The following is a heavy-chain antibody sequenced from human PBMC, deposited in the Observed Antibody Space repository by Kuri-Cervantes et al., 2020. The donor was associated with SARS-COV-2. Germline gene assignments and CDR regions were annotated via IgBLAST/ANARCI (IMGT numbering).Heavy chain of an antibody. CDR2: ISGSGGST. Sequence: GESLKISCAASEFTFSSYSMNWVRQAPGKGLEWVSAISGSGGSTYYADSVKGRFTISRDNSKNTLYLQMNSLRVEDTAVYYCARADGITMIVETRPTDYWGQGTLVTVSS. CDR1: EFTFSSYS. CDR3: ARADGITMIVETRPTDY. J-gene: IGHJ4*02. D-gene: IGHD3-22*01. V-gene: IGHV3-23*01.